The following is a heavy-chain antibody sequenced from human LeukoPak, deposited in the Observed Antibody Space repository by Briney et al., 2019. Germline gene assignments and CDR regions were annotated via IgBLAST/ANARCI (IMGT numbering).Heavy chain of an antibody. CDR3: ARVLVYFDY. CDR1: VFTFSSYW. V-gene: IGHV3-7*02. CDR2: IKEDGSEK. J-gene: IGHJ4*02. Sequence: PGGSLRLSCVASVFTFSSYWMSWVRQPPGKGLEWVAHIKEDGSEKSYVDSVKGRFTISRDNAKNSLYLQMDSLRAEDTAVYYCARVLVYFDYWGQGTLVTVSS.